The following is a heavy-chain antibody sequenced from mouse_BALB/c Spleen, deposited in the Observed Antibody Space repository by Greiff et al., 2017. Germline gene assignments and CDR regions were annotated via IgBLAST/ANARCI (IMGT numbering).Heavy chain of an antibody. CDR2: ISSGGSYT. CDR3: TRPSSYAMDY. J-gene: IGHJ4*01. V-gene: IGHV5-6-4*01. D-gene: IGHD1-1*01. Sequence: EVQVVESGGGLVKPGGSLKLSCAASGFTFSSYTMSWVRQTPEKRLEWVATISSGGSYTYYPDSVKGRFTISRDNAKNTLYLQMSSLKSEDTAMYYCTRPSSYAMDYWGQGTSVTVSS. CDR1: GFTFSSYT.